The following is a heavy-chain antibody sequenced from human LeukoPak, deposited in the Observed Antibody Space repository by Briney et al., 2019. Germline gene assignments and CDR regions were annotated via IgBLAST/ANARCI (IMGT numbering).Heavy chain of an antibody. Sequence: GRSLRLSCAASGFTFNSYAMNWVRQAPGKGLEWVSGISADGGVKDYTDSVKGRFIISRDSSKNTLPLQMNSLGAEDTAVYFCAGSGAGEDYFDYWGQGTLVTVSS. J-gene: IGHJ4*02. CDR2: ISADGGVK. CDR1: GFTFNSYA. CDR3: AGSGAGEDYFDY. V-gene: IGHV3-23*01. D-gene: IGHD3-10*01.